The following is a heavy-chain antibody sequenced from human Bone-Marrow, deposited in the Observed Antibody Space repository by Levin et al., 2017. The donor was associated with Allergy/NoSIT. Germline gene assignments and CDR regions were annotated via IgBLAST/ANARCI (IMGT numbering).Heavy chain of an antibody. D-gene: IGHD3-3*01. V-gene: IGHV1-2*02. CDR1: GSTFMGYH. Sequence: GGSLRLSCKASGSTFMGYHMHWVRQAPGQGLEYMGSINLNSGATMTAQRFQGRITMTRDTSIYTAYMELNWLSSDDTVVYYCASQFFWPSTGAFDFWGQGTMVTVSS. J-gene: IGHJ3*01. CDR3: ASQFFWPSTGAFDF. CDR2: INLNSGAT.